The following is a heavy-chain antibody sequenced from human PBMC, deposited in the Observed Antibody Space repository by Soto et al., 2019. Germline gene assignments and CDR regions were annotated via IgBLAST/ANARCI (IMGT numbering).Heavy chain of an antibody. D-gene: IGHD5-12*01. CDR2: INHSGST. J-gene: IGHJ6*02. CDR3: ARLLTPASGYEYPYGMDV. V-gene: IGHV4-34*01. CDR1: GGSFSGYY. Sequence: PSETLSLTCAVYGGSFSGYYWSWIRQPPGKGLEWIGEINHSGSTNYNPSLKSRVTISVDTSKNQFSLKLSSVTAADTAVYYCARLLTPASGYEYPYGMDVWGQGTTVTVSS.